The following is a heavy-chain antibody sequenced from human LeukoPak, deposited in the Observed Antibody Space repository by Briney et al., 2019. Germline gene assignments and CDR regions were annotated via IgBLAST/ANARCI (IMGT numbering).Heavy chain of an antibody. CDR1: NYTFINYG. V-gene: IGHV1-18*01. D-gene: IGHD3-10*01. Sequence: ASVKVSCKASNYTFINYGIGWVRQAPGQGLEWMGWISAYNGNTQYADKFPDRVTMTTDSSTRTGYMELTGLKSDETAVYYCGRFLSNYGDYWGHGTLVTVSS. CDR3: GRFLSNYGDY. CDR2: ISAYNGNT. J-gene: IGHJ4*01.